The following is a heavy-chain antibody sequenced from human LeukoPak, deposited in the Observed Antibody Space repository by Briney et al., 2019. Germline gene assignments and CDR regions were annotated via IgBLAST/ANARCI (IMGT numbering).Heavy chain of an antibody. CDR1: GYTFTSYA. Sequence: ASVKVSCKASGYTFTSYAMHWVRQAPGQRLEWMGWINAGNGNTKYSQEFQGRVTITRDTSASTAYMELSSLRSEDMAVYYCARAGDSSSYYFDCWGQGTLVTVSS. D-gene: IGHD2-2*01. V-gene: IGHV1-3*03. J-gene: IGHJ4*02. CDR2: INAGNGNT. CDR3: ARAGDSSSYYFDC.